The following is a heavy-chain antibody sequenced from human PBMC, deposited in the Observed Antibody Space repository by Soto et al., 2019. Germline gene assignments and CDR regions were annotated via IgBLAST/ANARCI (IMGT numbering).Heavy chain of an antibody. CDR1: GFTFSSYG. CDR2: ISYDGSKK. D-gene: IGHD2-8*01. V-gene: IGHV3-30*03. CDR3: ARGMLGGWFDP. Sequence: PGGSLRLSCAASGFTFSSYGMHWVRQAPGKGLEWVAVISYDGSKKYYADSVKGRFTISRDNSKNTLYLQMNSLRAEDTAVYYCARGMLGGWFDPWGQGTLVTVSS. J-gene: IGHJ5*02.